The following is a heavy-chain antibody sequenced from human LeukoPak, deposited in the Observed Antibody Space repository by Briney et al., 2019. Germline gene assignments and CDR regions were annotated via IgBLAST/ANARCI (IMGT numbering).Heavy chain of an antibody. CDR2: IKSQTDGATT. D-gene: IGHD1-26*01. CDR3: TTYSGTYSSDY. CDR1: GFTFSSDW. J-gene: IGHJ4*02. Sequence: GGSLRLSCVASGFTFSSDWMSWVRQAPGKGLEWVGRIKSQTDGATTDYAAPVKGRFTISRDDSRNTLYLQMNSLKSEDTAVYYCTTYSGTYSSDYWGQGTLVTVSS. V-gene: IGHV3-15*01.